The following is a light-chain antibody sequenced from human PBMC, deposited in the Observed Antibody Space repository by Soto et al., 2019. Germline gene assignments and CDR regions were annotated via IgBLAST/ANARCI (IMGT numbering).Light chain of an antibody. CDR3: AAWDDSLSGFYV. CDR1: SSNIGSNY. V-gene: IGLV1-47*02. Sequence: QSVLTQPPSASGTPGQRVTISCSGSSSNIGSNYVYWYQQLPGTAPKLLIYSNNQRPSGVPDRFSGSKSGTSASLAISGLGSEDEADYYCAAWDDSLSGFYVFGTGTKLTVL. J-gene: IGLJ1*01. CDR2: SNN.